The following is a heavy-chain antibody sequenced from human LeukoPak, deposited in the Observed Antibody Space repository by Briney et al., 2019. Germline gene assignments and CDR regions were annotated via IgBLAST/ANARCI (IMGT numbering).Heavy chain of an antibody. Sequence: PGGSLRLSCAAPGFTFSSYSMNWVRQAPGKGLEWVSYISSSGSTMYYTDSVKGRFTISRDNAKDSLYLQMNSLRAEDTAVYYCARDPGSGYEEHFDYWGQGTLVTVSS. CDR1: GFTFSSYS. J-gene: IGHJ4*02. V-gene: IGHV3-48*04. CDR2: ISSSGSTM. D-gene: IGHD5-12*01. CDR3: ARDPGSGYEEHFDY.